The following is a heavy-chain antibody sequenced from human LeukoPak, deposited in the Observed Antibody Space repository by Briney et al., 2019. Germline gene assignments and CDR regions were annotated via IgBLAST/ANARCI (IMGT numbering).Heavy chain of an antibody. CDR3: ARDRAYCGGDCYSHYYYGMDV. CDR2: IWYDGSNK. Sequence: GGSLRLSCAASGFTFSSYAMSWVCQAPGKGLEWVAVIWYDGSNKYYADSVKGRFTISRDNSKNTLYLQMNSLRAEDTAVYYCARDRAYCGGDCYSHYYYGMDVWGQGTTVTVSS. V-gene: IGHV3-33*08. CDR1: GFTFSSYA. J-gene: IGHJ6*02. D-gene: IGHD2-21*02.